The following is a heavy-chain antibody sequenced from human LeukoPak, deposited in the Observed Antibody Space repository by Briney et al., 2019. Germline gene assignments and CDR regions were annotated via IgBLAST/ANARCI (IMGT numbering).Heavy chain of an antibody. CDR2: ISGHNGNT. V-gene: IGHV1-18*01. Sequence: GASVTVSCKASGYTFTNYGISWVRQAPGQGLEWMGWISGHNGNTDYAQKLQGRVTMTTDTSTSTAYMELRSLRSDDTAIYYCARDTRTTLTPVNWFDPWGQGTLVTVSS. J-gene: IGHJ5*02. CDR3: ARDTRTTLTPVNWFDP. CDR1: GYTFTNYG. D-gene: IGHD4-17*01.